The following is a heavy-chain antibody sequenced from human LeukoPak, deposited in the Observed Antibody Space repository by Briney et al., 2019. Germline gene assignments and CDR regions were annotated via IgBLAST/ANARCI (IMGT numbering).Heavy chain of an antibody. CDR1: GITLSNYG. J-gene: IGHJ4*02. V-gene: IGHV3-23*01. CDR3: AKRGVVIRVILVGFHKEAYYFDS. D-gene: IGHD3-22*01. Sequence: SGGSLRLSCAVSGITLSNYGMSWVRQAPGKGLEWVAGISGSGGSTNYAASVKGRFTISRDNPKTTLYLQMNSLRAEDTAVYFCAKRGVVIRVILVGFHKEAYYFDSWGQGALVTVSS. CDR2: ISGSGGST.